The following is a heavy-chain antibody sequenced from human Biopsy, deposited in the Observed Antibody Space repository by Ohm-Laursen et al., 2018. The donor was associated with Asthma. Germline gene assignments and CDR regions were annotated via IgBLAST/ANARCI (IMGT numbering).Heavy chain of an antibody. D-gene: IGHD1-1*01. J-gene: IGHJ3*02. CDR2: ISFDGTNK. Sequence: SSLRLSCAASGFSFSSYGMHWVRQTPGKGLEWVAVISFDGTNKYYADSVKGRFTISRDNSKDTLDLQMNSLREEDTAVYYRVRDGTDDAFDIWGQGTVVSVSS. CDR1: GFSFSSYG. V-gene: IGHV3-30*03. CDR3: VRDGTDDAFDI.